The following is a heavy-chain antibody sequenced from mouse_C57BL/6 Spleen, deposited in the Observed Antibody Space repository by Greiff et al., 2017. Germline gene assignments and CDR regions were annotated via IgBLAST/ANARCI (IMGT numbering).Heavy chain of an antibody. CDR2: ISDGGSYT. J-gene: IGHJ1*03. CDR3: ARSYYYGRTPYFDV. D-gene: IGHD1-1*01. Sequence: EVNVVESGGGLVKPGGSLKLSCAASGFTFSSYAMSWVRQTPEKRLEWVATISDGGSYTYYPDNVKGRFTISRDNAKNNLYLQMSHLKSEDTAMYYCARSYYYGRTPYFDVWGTGTTVTVSS. CDR1: GFTFSSYA. V-gene: IGHV5-4*03.